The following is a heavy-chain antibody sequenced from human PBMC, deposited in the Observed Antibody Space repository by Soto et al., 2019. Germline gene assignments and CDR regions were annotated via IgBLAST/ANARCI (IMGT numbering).Heavy chain of an antibody. CDR1: GYAFTSYG. CDR2: ISAYNGNT. D-gene: IGHD4-17*01. V-gene: IGHV1-18*01. Sequence: GASVKVSCKASGYAFTSYGISWVRQAPGQGLEWMGWISAYNGNTNYAQKLQGRVTMTTDTSTSTAYMELRSLRSDGTAVYYCARSLADGDYADWGQGTLVTVSS. CDR3: ARSLADGDYAD. J-gene: IGHJ4*02.